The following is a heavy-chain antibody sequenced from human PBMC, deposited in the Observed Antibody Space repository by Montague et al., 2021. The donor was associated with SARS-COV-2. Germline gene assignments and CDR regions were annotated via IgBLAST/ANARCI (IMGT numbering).Heavy chain of an antibody. D-gene: IGHD2-2*01. CDR1: GFTFSYYS. CDR3: ARTSPAALTFDY. CDR2: IRSSSSYI. V-gene: IGHV3-21*01. Sequence: SLRLSFSASGFTFSYYSMNWVRQAPGKGLEWVSSIRSSSSYIYYADSLKGRFTISRDNAKNSLYLQMNSLRAEDTAVYYCARTSPAALTFDYWGQGTLVTVSS. J-gene: IGHJ4*02.